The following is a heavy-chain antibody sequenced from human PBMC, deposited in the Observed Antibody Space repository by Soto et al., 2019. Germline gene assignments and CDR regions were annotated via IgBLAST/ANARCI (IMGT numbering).Heavy chain of an antibody. CDR3: ARDGGGAPIFGVVNNWFDP. CDR1: GFTFSNCA. CDR2: ISGSGVRT. V-gene: IGHV3-23*01. Sequence: GSLRLSCAASGFTFSNCALSWVRRAPCKGLEWVSAISGSGVRTYYSDSVKGRFTISRDNSKNTLYLQMNSLRAEDTAVYFCARDGGGAPIFGVVNNWFDPWGQGTLVTVSS. J-gene: IGHJ5*02. D-gene: IGHD3-3*01.